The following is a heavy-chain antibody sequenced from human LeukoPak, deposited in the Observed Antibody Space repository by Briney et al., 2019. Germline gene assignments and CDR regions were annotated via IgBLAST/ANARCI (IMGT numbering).Heavy chain of an antibody. D-gene: IGHD6-19*01. CDR1: GFTFSSYA. V-gene: IGHV3-23*01. CDR2: ISGSGGST. Sequence: GGSLRLSCAASGFTFSSYAMSWVRQAPGKGLEWVSAISGSGGSTYYADSVKGRFTISRDNSKNTLYLQMNSLRAEDTAVYYCAKDPGLGWYEDYYYYGMDVWGQGTTVTVSS. CDR3: AKDPGLGWYEDYYYYGMDV. J-gene: IGHJ6*02.